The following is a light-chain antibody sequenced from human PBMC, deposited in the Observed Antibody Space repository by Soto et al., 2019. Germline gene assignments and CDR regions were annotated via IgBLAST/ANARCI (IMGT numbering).Light chain of an antibody. J-gene: IGLJ3*02. CDR1: SRDVGGYNY. CDR2: EVN. Sequence: QSALTQPASVSGSPGQSITISCTGTSRDVGGYNYVSWYQQHPGKAPKVMIYEVNNRPSGVSDRFSGSKSGNTASLTISGLQAEDEAVYFCSSYTGSSILGEMFGGGTKLTVL. CDR3: SSYTGSSILGEM. V-gene: IGLV2-14*01.